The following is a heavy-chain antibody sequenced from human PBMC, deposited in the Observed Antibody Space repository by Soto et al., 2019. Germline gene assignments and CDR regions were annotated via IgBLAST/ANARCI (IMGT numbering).Heavy chain of an antibody. Sequence: SETLSLTCTVSGGSISSSSFYFFGIRQPPGKGLEWIGSIYYSGTTSYTPSLKSRVTISIDTSKNQFSLQLSSVTAADTAVYYCARHSGPYASSWFDSWGQGTLVTVSS. D-gene: IGHD2-2*01. CDR2: IYYSGTT. CDR3: ARHSGPYASSWFDS. CDR1: GGSISSSSFY. J-gene: IGHJ5*01. V-gene: IGHV4-39*01.